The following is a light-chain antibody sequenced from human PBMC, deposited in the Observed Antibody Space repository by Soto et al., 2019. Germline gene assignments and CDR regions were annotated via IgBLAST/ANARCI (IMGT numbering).Light chain of an antibody. V-gene: IGKV3-15*01. CDR1: QSVSSN. CDR2: GAS. J-gene: IGKJ2*01. CDR3: QQYNNWPPYT. Sequence: EIVKTQSPATLSVSPGERATLSCRASQSVSSNLAWYQQKPDQAPRLLIYGASTRATGIPARFSGSGSGTEFTLTISSLQSEDYAVYYCQQYNNWPPYTFGQGTKVDIK.